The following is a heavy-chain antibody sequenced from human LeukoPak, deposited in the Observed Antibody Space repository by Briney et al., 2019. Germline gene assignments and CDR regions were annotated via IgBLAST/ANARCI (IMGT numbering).Heavy chain of an antibody. CDR3: ARDGRFYGDHVMGY. V-gene: IGHV3-48*03. D-gene: IGHD4-17*01. J-gene: IGHJ4*02. CDR2: ISSSGSTI. CDR1: GFTFSSYE. Sequence: GGPLRLSCAASGFTFSSYEMNWVRQARGKGLEWVSYISSSGSTIYYADSVKGRFTISRDNAKNSLYLQMNSLRAEDTAVYYCARDGRFYGDHVMGYWGQGTLVTVSS.